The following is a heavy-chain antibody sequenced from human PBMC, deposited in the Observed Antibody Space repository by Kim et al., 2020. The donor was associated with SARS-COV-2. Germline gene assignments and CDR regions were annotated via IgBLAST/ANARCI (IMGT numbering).Heavy chain of an antibody. CDR3: VTDGYSDSVYHY. CDR2: IDTDGSAT. J-gene: IGHJ4*02. V-gene: IGHV3-74*01. D-gene: IGHD5-18*01. CDR1: GFTFSSYW. Sequence: GGSLRLSCAASGFTFSSYWMYWVRQAPGKGLMCVSRIDTDGSATAYADSVEGRFTISRDNAKNTLYLQMNSLRAEDTAVYYCVTDGYSDSVYHYWGQGTLVTVSS.